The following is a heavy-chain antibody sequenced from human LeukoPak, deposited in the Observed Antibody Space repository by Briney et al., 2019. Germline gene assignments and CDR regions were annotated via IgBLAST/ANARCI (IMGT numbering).Heavy chain of an antibody. J-gene: IGHJ4*02. CDR1: GFTFSSYA. V-gene: IGHV3-23*01. CDR3: ARPRQYGQGYYFDY. CDR2: ISGSGGST. D-gene: IGHD4-17*01. Sequence: GGSLRLSCAASGFTFSSYAMSWVRQAPGKGLEWVSAISGSGGSTYYADSVKGRFTISRDNAKNSLYLQMNSLRAEDTAVYYCARPRQYGQGYYFDYWGQGTLVTVSS.